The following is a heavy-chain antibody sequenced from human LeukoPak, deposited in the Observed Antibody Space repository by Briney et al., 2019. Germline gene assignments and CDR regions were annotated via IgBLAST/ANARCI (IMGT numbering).Heavy chain of an antibody. CDR2: ISGSGGST. CDR1: GFTFSSYA. Sequence: GGSLRLSCAASGFTFSSYAMSWVRQAPGKGLEWVSAISGSGGSTYYADSVKGRFTISRDNSKNTLYLQMNSLRAEDTAVYYCAKSYCSSNSCYQLFDYWGQGTLVTVSS. J-gene: IGHJ4*02. CDR3: AKSYCSSNSCYQLFDY. V-gene: IGHV3-23*01. D-gene: IGHD2-2*01.